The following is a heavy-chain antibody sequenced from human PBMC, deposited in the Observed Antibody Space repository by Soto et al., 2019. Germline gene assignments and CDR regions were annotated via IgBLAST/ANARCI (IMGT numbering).Heavy chain of an antibody. Sequence: GGSLRLSCAASGFSFYVYAMSWVGQAPGKGLEWVSVISGVGSACYADSVKGRFTVSRDTSRNTLYLQMDSLRAEDTALYYCARDSSRKVVVVKGGVFDIWGQGTMDTVSS. J-gene: IGHJ3*02. V-gene: IGHV3-23*01. D-gene: IGHD3-22*01. CDR2: ISGVGSA. CDR1: GFSFYVYA. CDR3: ARDSSRKVVVVKGGVFDI.